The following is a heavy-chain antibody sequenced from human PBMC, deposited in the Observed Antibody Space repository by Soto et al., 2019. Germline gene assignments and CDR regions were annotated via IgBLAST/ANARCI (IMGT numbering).Heavy chain of an antibody. V-gene: IGHV1-46*01. CDR3: ARDLPRLSSSWYPALYYYYGMDV. CDR2: INPSGGST. J-gene: IGHJ6*02. CDR1: GYTFTSYY. Sequence: QVQLVQSGAEVKKPGASVKVSCKASGYTFTSYYMHWVRQAPGQGLEWMGIINPSGGSTSYAQKFQGRVTMTRDTSTSTVYMELSSLRSEDTAVYYCARDLPRLSSSWYPALYYYYGMDVWGQGTTVTVSS. D-gene: IGHD6-13*01.